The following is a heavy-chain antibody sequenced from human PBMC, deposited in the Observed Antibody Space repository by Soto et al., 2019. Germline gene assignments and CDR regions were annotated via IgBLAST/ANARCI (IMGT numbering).Heavy chain of an antibody. CDR1: GGYISSHY. CDR3: ARLAGSMMTYYMDV. Sequence: SETLPLTSTVAGGYISSHYGSWIRQPPGKGLEWIGYIYYSGSTNYNPSLKSRVTISVDTSKNQFSLKLSSVTAADTAVYYCARLAGSMMTYYMDVWGNGTTVTVSS. V-gene: IGHV4-59*08. CDR2: IYYSGST. J-gene: IGHJ6*03. D-gene: IGHD1-26*01.